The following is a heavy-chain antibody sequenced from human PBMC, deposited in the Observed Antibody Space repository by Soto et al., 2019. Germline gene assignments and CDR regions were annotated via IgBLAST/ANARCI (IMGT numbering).Heavy chain of an antibody. V-gene: IGHV4-39*01. Sequence: PSETPSLTCTVSGGSISSSSYYWCWILHPPGKGLEWIGSIYYSGSTYYNPPLKSRVTISVDTSKNQFSLKLSSVTAADTAVYYCARHSSGWIFDYWGQGTLVTVSS. J-gene: IGHJ4*02. CDR3: ARHSSGWIFDY. CDR1: GGSISSSSYY. CDR2: IYYSGST. D-gene: IGHD6-19*01.